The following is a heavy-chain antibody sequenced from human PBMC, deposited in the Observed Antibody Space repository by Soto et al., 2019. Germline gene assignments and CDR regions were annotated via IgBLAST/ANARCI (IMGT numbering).Heavy chain of an antibody. V-gene: IGHV4-30-2*01. CDR1: GGSISSGGYS. D-gene: IGHD6-19*01. J-gene: IGHJ4*02. Sequence: SETLSLTCAVSGGSISSGGYSWSWIRQPPGKGLEWIGYMYHSGSTYYNPSLKSRVTISVDTSKNQFSLKLSSVTAADTAVYYCARTPAYSGGWAFDYWGQGTLVTVSS. CDR2: MYHSGST. CDR3: ARTPAYSGGWAFDY.